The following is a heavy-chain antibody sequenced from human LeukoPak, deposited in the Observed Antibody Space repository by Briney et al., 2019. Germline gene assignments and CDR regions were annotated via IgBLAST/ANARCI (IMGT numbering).Heavy chain of an antibody. CDR1: GYSFISYW. V-gene: IGHV5-51*01. CDR2: IYPGDSDT. J-gene: IGHJ5*02. CDR3: ARTLRYCTNGVCLNWFDP. Sequence: GESLKISCKGSGYSFISYWIGWVRQMPGKGLEWMGIIYPGDSDTRYSPSFQGQVTISADKSISTAYLQWSSLKASDTAMYYCARTLRYCTNGVCLNWFDPWGQGTLVTVSS. D-gene: IGHD2-8*01.